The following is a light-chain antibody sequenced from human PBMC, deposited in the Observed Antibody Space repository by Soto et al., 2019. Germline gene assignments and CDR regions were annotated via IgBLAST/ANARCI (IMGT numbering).Light chain of an antibody. V-gene: IGKV3-11*01. CDR3: QQRSNWPLT. J-gene: IGKJ4*01. CDR2: DVS. CDR1: QSIRSY. Sequence: EIVLTQSPATLSLSPGERATLSCRARQSIRSYLAWYQQKPGQAPRLLIFDVSNRATGIPARFSGSGSGTDFTLTISSLEPDDFAVYYCQQRSNWPLTFGGGTKVEIK.